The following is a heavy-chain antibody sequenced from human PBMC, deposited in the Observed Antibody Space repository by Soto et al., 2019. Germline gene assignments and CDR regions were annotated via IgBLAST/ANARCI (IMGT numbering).Heavy chain of an antibody. J-gene: IGHJ4*02. CDR1: GGSFSNYA. V-gene: IGHV4-34*01. CDR2: IYHNGKS. CDR3: ARGGYWRFDY. D-gene: IGHD3-22*01. Sequence: QVQIQQWGGGLLKPSETLSLSCTVYGGSFSNYAWSWIRQPPGRGLEWIGEIYHNGKSDYNPSLKSRVTIAGDTSKNQFSLKLSSVIAADPAVYFCARGGYWRFDYWGQGALVTVSS.